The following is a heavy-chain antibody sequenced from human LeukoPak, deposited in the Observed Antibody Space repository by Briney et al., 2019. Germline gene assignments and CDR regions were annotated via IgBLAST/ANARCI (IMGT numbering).Heavy chain of an antibody. J-gene: IGHJ3*02. CDR2: ISGSGGST. V-gene: IGHV3-23*01. Sequence: GGSLRLSCAASGSTFSSYAMSWVRQAPGKGLEWVSAISGSGGSTYYADSVKGRFTISRDNSKNTLYLQMNSLRAEDTAVYYCTTGILEGSSWYMDAFDIWGQGTMVTVSS. D-gene: IGHD6-13*01. CDR1: GSTFSSYA. CDR3: TTGILEGSSWYMDAFDI.